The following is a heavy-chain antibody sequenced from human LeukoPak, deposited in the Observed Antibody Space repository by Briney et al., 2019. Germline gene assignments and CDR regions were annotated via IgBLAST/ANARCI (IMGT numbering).Heavy chain of an antibody. D-gene: IGHD6-13*01. CDR2: INHSGST. J-gene: IGHJ4*02. Sequence: PSETLSFTCAVYGGSFSGYYWSWIRQPPGKGLEWIGEINHSGSTNYNPSLKSRVTISVDTSKNQFSLKLSPVTAADTAVYYCARGGGIAAAVPNYYFDYWGQGTLVTVSS. CDR1: GGSFSGYY. CDR3: ARGGGIAAAVPNYYFDY. V-gene: IGHV4-34*01.